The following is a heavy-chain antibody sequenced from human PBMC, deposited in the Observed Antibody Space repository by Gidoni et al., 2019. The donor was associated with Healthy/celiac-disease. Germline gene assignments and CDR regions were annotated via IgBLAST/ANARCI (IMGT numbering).Heavy chain of an antibody. V-gene: IGHV5-51*01. D-gene: IGHD3-22*01. CDR2: IYPCDSDT. CDR1: GSSFTRYW. J-gene: IGHJ1*01. CDR3: ARGERVVMGNFQH. Sequence: EVQLVQSGAEMKTPGEAPKTSGKGSGSSFTRYWIGWVRQMPGKGLEWMGIIYPCDSDTRYSPSFQGQVTISADKSISTAYLQWSSLKASDTAMYYCARGERVVMGNFQHWGQGTLVTVSS.